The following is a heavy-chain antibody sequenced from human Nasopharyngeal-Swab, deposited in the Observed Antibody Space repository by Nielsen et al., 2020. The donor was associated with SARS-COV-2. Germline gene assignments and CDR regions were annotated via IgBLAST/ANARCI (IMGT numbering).Heavy chain of an antibody. Sequence: ASVQVSCKASGYTFTSYDINWVRQAPGQGLEWMGWMNPNSGNTGYAQKFQGRVTMTRNTSISTAYMELSSLRSEDTAVYYCARGPGYSSTSCPSGWNYWGQGTLVTVSS. CDR1: GYTFTSYD. CDR2: MNPNSGNT. J-gene: IGHJ4*02. V-gene: IGHV1-8*01. CDR3: ARGPGYSSTSCPSGWNY. D-gene: IGHD2-2*01.